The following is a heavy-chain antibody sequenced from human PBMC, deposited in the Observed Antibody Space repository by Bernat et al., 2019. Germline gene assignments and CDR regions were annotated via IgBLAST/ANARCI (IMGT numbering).Heavy chain of an antibody. Sequence: GGAGREGGERGASVEVAGQAAGFTFTSSSMQWVRQARVPPLEWIGWIVVGSGNTNYAQKFQERVTSTRDMSPSTAYMELSSLRSEDTAVYYCAALGIGDYWGQGTLVTVSS. V-gene: IGHV1-58*02. CDR3: AALGIGDY. CDR2: IVVGSGNT. D-gene: IGHD7-27*01. CDR1: GFTFTSSS. J-gene: IGHJ4*02.